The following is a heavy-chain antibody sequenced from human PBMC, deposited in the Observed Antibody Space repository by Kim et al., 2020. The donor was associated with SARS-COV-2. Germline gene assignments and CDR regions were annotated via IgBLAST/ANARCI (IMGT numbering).Heavy chain of an antibody. CDR3: ARDGYCSSTSCYFEGYYYYGMDV. V-gene: IGHV3-21*01. Sequence: GGSLRLSCAASGFTFSSYSMNWVRQAPGKGLEWVSSISSSSSYIYYADSVKGRFTISRDNAKNSLYLQMNSLRAEDTAVYYCARDGYCSSTSCYFEGYYYYGMDVWGQGTTVTVSS. D-gene: IGHD2-2*03. J-gene: IGHJ6*02. CDR1: GFTFSSYS. CDR2: ISSSSSYI.